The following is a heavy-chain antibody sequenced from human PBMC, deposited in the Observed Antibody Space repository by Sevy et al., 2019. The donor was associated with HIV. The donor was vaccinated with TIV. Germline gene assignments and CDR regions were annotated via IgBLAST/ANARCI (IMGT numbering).Heavy chain of an antibody. V-gene: IGHV1-46*01. J-gene: IGHJ4*02. CDR2: INPSGGST. CDR1: GYTFTSYY. Sequence: ASVKVSCKASGYTFTSYYMHWVRQAPGQGLEWMGIINPSGGSTSYAQKFQGRVTMTRDTSTSTVYMELSSLRSEDTAGYYCAREVAHDSRGFYRRGGGGFDYWGQGTLVTVSS. CDR3: AREVAHDSRGFYRRGGGGFDY. D-gene: IGHD3-22*01.